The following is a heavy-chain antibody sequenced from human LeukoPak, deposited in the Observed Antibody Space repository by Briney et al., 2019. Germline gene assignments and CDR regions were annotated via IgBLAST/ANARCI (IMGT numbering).Heavy chain of an antibody. Sequence: ASVKVSCEASGGTFSSYAISWVRQAPGQGLEWMGGIIPVFGTSNYAQKFQGRVTITADESTRTAYMELSSLRSEDTAVYYCARVTGGRYCSTTSCYMGVWFDPWARGTLVTVS. D-gene: IGHD2-2*02. CDR3: ARVTGGRYCSTTSCYMGVWFDP. V-gene: IGHV1-69*01. CDR2: IIPVFGTS. J-gene: IGHJ5*02. CDR1: GGTFSSYA.